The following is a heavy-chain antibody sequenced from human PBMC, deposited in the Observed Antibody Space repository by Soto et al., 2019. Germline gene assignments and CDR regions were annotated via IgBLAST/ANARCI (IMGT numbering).Heavy chain of an antibody. V-gene: IGHV2-5*02. J-gene: IGHJ5*01. CDR2: VFWDDDK. CDR1: GFSLSTIGGA. Sequence: QITLKESGPTLVKPTQTLTLTCSFSGFSLSTIGGAVGWIRQPPGKALEFLALVFWDDDKRYNPSLKSRLTIHQDTSKNQEVLTMTNMDPVDTASYYFAPAFRGSGRYTGDRFDSWGQGTLVIVSS. D-gene: IGHD3-10*01. CDR3: APAFRGSGRYTGDRFDS.